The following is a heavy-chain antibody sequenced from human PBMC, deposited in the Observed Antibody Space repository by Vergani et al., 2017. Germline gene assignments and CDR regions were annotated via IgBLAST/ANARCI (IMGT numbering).Heavy chain of an antibody. CDR1: GFTFSSYW. Sequence: EVQLVESGGGLVQPGGSLRLSCAASGFTFSSYWMSWVRQAPGKGLEWVANIKQDGSEKYYVDSVKRRFTISRDNAKNSLYLQMNSLRAEDTAVYYCARDRTYYDFWRGHRHLPRYFQHWGQGTLVTVSS. J-gene: IGHJ1*01. D-gene: IGHD3-3*01. CDR2: IKQDGSEK. V-gene: IGHV3-7*03. CDR3: ARDRTYYDFWRGHRHLPRYFQH.